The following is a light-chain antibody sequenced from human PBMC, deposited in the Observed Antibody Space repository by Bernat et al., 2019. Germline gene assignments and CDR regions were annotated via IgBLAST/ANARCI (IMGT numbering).Light chain of an antibody. Sequence: QSALTQPASVSGSPGQSITISCTGTSSDVGSYNLVSWYQQHPGKAPKLIIYGVTKRPSGVSNRFSGSKSGNTASLTISGLQPEDEADYFCCSYAGRSTFDVFGGGTELTVL. CDR1: SSDVGSYNL. CDR2: GVT. CDR3: CSYAGRSTFDV. V-gene: IGLV2-23*02. J-gene: IGLJ2*01.